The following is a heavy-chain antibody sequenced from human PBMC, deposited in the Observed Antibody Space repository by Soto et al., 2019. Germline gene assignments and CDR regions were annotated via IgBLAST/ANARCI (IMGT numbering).Heavy chain of an antibody. CDR3: ARVSTYYDSSGSDY. V-gene: IGHV1-69*06. CDR2: IIPIFGTA. J-gene: IGHJ4*02. Sequence: AASVKVSCKASGGTFSSYAISWVRQAPGQGLVWMGGIIPIFGTANYAQKFQGRVTITADKSTSTAYMELSSLRSEDTAVYYCARVSTYYDSSGSDYWGQGTLVTVSS. D-gene: IGHD3-22*01. CDR1: GGTFSSYA.